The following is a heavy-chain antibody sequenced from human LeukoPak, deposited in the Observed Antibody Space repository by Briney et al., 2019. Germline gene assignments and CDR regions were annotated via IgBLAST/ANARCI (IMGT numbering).Heavy chain of an antibody. V-gene: IGHV1-2*02. Sequence: ASVRVSCKGSGYTFTDYYMHWVRQAPGQGLEWMAKINPNSGATAYAERFQGRVTLTRDTSISTIYMELRTLTSGDTAVYYCARPSDYGDYIDYWGQGTPVTVSS. J-gene: IGHJ4*02. CDR1: GYTFTDYY. CDR2: INPNSGAT. CDR3: ARPSDYGDYIDY. D-gene: IGHD4-17*01.